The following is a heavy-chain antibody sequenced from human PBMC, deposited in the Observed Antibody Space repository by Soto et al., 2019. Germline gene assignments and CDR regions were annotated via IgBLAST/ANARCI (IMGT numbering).Heavy chain of an antibody. CDR3: ARGPDERRKRITIFGVVIRYYYYGMDV. CDR1: GGSFSGYY. D-gene: IGHD3-3*01. CDR2: INHSGST. J-gene: IGHJ6*02. Sequence: SETLSLTCAVYGGSFSGYYWSWIRQPPGKGLEWIGEINHSGSTNYNPSLKSRVTIPVDTSKNQFSLKLSSVTAADTAVYYCARGPDERRKRITIFGVVIRYYYYGMDVWGQGTTVTVSS. V-gene: IGHV4-34*01.